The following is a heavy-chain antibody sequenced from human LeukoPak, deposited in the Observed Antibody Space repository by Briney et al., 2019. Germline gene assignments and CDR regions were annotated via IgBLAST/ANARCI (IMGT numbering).Heavy chain of an antibody. J-gene: IGHJ4*02. CDR1: GFTFSYYT. D-gene: IGHD3/OR15-3a*01. CDR2: ISSSSSVI. V-gene: IGHV3-48*01. CDR3: ASHPHNLISHFDY. Sequence: GGSLRLSCAASGFTFSYYTMDWVRQAPGKGLEWVSYISSSSSVIYYADSVKGRFTVSRDNSKNTLYLQMNSLRAEDTAVFYCASHPHNLISHFDYWGQGTLVTVSS.